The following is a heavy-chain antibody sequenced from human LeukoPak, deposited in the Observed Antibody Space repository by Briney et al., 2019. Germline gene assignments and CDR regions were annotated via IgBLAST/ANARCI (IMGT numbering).Heavy chain of an antibody. V-gene: IGHV4-59*08. J-gene: IGHJ4*02. CDR3: ARLGPAAGTSFDY. Sequence: NPSETLSLTCTVSAGSISNYYWSWIRQPPGKGLEWIGYISYSGSINYNPSLKSRVTISVDTSKNQFSLKLSSVTAADTAVYYCARLGPAAGTSFDYWGQGTLVTVSS. CDR1: AGSISNYY. CDR2: ISYSGSI. D-gene: IGHD6-13*01.